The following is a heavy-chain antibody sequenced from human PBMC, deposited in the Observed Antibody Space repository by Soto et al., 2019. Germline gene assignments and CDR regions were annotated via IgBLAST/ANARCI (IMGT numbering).Heavy chain of an antibody. CDR1: GFTFSSYG. CDR3: AKGGILGSYHFDY. Sequence: LRLSCAASGFTFSSYGMHWVRQAPGKGLECVAVISYYGSNTFYADFVKGRFTIARDNSKNTVSLQMNSLRAEDTAVYYCAKGGILGSYHFDYWGQGTLVTVSS. J-gene: IGHJ4*02. V-gene: IGHV3-30*18. CDR2: ISYYGSNT. D-gene: IGHD3-16*02.